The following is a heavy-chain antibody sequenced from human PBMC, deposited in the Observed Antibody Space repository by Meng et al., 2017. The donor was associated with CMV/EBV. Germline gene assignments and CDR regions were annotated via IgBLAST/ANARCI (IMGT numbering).Heavy chain of an antibody. CDR1: GFPFENYA. V-gene: IGHV3-23*01. D-gene: IGHD3-16*01. J-gene: IGHJ4*02. CDR2: ISGGGATT. Sequence: VQLLESGGGLVQPGGARRLSCAAFGFPFENYAMTWVRQAPGKGLDWVSTISGGGATTFYADSVRGRFTISRDNSKNTMYLQMNSLRVDDAAVYYCAKRYLLGTNYPLDHWGQGTLVTVSS. CDR3: AKRYLLGTNYPLDH.